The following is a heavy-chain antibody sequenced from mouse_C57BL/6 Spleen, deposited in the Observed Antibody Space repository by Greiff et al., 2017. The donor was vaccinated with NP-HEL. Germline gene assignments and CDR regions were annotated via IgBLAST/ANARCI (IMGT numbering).Heavy chain of an antibody. CDR1: GYSFTGYF. CDR2: INPYNGDT. V-gene: IGHV1-20*01. Sequence: EVKLLESGPELVKPGDSVKISCKASGYSFTGYFMNWVMQSHGKSLEWIGRINPYNGDTFYNQKFKGKATLTVDKSSSTAHMELRSLTSEDSAVYYCARDYTDYWGQGTTLTVSS. D-gene: IGHD2-12*01. J-gene: IGHJ2*01. CDR3: ARDYTDY.